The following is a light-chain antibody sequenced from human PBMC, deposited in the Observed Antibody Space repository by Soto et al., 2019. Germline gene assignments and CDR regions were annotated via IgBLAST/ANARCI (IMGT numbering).Light chain of an antibody. Sequence: EIVLTQSPATLSLSPGERATLSCRASQSVSSYLAWYQQKPGQAPRLLIYDASNRATGIPARFSGSGSRTDFTLTISSLEPEDFAVYYCQQRSNWPLFGPGTKVDIK. CDR3: QQRSNWPL. CDR2: DAS. J-gene: IGKJ3*01. CDR1: QSVSSY. V-gene: IGKV3-11*01.